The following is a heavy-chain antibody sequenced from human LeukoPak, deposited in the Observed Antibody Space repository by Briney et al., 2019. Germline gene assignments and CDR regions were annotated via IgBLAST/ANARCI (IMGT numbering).Heavy chain of an antibody. J-gene: IGHJ4*02. CDR2: INHSGST. CDR3: ARYYDSSGYPL. CDR1: GGSFSGYY. V-gene: IGHV4-34*01. Sequence: SETLSLTCAVYGGSFSGYYWSWIRQPPGKGLEWIGEINHSGSTNYNPSLKSRVTISVDTSKNQFSLKLSSVTAADTAVYYCARYYDSSGYPLWGQGTLVTVSS. D-gene: IGHD3-22*01.